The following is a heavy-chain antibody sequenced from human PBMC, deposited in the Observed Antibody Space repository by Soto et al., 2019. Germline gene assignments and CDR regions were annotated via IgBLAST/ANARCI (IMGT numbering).Heavy chain of an antibody. J-gene: IGHJ4*02. CDR2: ISDSGST. V-gene: IGHV3-23*01. CDR3: ARDPGGHYCTSTSCLYFFAH. Sequence: EVQLLESGGALVQPGGSLRLSCAASGFTFSNHAMNWVRQAPGKGLEWVSTISDSGSTYYADSVKGRFTISRDNSKNTLYLHMNSLRVEDTAVYYCARDPGGHYCTSTSCLYFFAHWGQGTLVIVSS. D-gene: IGHD2-2*01. CDR1: GFTFSNHA.